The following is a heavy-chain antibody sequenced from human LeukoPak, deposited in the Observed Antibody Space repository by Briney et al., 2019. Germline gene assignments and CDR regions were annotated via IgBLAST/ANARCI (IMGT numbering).Heavy chain of an antibody. CDR2: IYYSGST. J-gene: IGHJ4*02. Sequence: SETLSLTCTVSGGSISSYYWSWIRQPPGKGLEWIGYIYYSGSTNYNPSLKSRVTISVDTSKNQFSLKLSSVTAADTAVYYCARGQWPLYYFGYWGQGTLVTVSS. D-gene: IGHD6-19*01. CDR1: GGSISSYY. V-gene: IGHV4-59*01. CDR3: ARGQWPLYYFGY.